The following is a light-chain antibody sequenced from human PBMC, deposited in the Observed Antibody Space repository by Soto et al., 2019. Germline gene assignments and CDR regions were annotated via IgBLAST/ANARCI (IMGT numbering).Light chain of an antibody. CDR1: QDSGNY. CDR2: DAS. J-gene: IGKJ2*01. V-gene: IGKV1-33*01. Sequence: DLQMTQSPSSLSASVGDRVTITCQASQDSGNYLNWYQQRPGKAPKLLIYDASNLETGVPSRFSGSGSGTDFTFTISSLQPVDIATYYCQQYDTLPYTFGQGTKLEIK. CDR3: QQYDTLPYT.